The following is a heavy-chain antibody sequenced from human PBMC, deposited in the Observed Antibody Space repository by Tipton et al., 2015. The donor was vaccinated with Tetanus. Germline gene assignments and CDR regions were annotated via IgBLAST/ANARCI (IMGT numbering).Heavy chain of an antibody. CDR2: IYPGDSDS. Sequence: QLVQSGAEVRKPGESLKISCKASGYSFTDFWIGWVRLMPGKGLEWMGIIYPGDSDSIYTPSFRGRVSISADKSSTTAYLHWSNLRASDTGTYYWARHFDYYSSRGPYYYYGMDVWGQGTTVTVSS. V-gene: IGHV5-51*01. J-gene: IGHJ6*02. CDR3: ARHFDYYSSRGPYYYYGMDV. D-gene: IGHD3-10*01. CDR1: GYSFTDFW.